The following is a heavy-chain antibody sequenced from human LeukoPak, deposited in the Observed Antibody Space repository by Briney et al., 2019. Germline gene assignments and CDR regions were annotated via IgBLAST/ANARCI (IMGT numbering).Heavy chain of an antibody. D-gene: IGHD3-22*01. CDR2: INHSGST. Sequence: SETLSLTCAVYGGSFSGYYWSWIRQPPGKGLEWIGEINHSGSTNYNPSLKSRVTISVDTSKNQFSLKLSSVTAADTAVYYCARDRAYYYDSSGYYPPTYYFDYWGQGTLVTVSS. J-gene: IGHJ4*02. CDR1: GGSFSGYY. V-gene: IGHV4-34*01. CDR3: ARDRAYYYDSSGYYPPTYYFDY.